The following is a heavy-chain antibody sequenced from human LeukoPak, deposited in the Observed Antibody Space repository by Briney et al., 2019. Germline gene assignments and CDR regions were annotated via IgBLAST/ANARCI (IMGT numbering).Heavy chain of an antibody. Sequence: PSETLSLTCTVSGGSISSYYWSWIRQPPGKGLEWIGYIYYSGSTNYNPSLKSRVTILVDTSEKQFSLKLGSVTAADTAVYYCARVSLAVAGVQYYYFDYWGQGTLVTVSS. D-gene: IGHD6-19*01. CDR3: ARVSLAVAGVQYYYFDY. J-gene: IGHJ4*02. CDR1: GGSISSYY. V-gene: IGHV4-59*01. CDR2: IYYSGST.